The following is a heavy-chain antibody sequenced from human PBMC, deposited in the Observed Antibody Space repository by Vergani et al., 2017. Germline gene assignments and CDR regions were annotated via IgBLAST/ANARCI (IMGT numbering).Heavy chain of an antibody. CDR1: GGSISSYY. D-gene: IGHD2-2*01. Sequence: QVQLQESGPGLVKPSETLSLTCTVSGGSISSYYWSWIRQPPGKGLEWIGYIYYSGSTTYNPSLKSRVTISVDTSKNQFSLKLSSVTAADTAVYYCGSSTQGYYYYYMDVWSEGTTVTVS. CDR2: IYYSGST. CDR3: GSSTQGYYYYYMDV. V-gene: IGHV4-59*01. J-gene: IGHJ6*03.